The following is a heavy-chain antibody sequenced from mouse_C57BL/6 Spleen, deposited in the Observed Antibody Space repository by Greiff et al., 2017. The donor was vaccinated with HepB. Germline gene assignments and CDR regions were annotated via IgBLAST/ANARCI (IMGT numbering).Heavy chain of an antibody. CDR1: GYTFTDYE. J-gene: IGHJ4*01. CDR2: IDPETGGT. Sequence: VQLKESGAELVRPGASVTLSCKASGYTFTDYEMHWVKQTPVHGLEWIGSIDPETGGTAYNQKFKGKAILTADNSPSTAYMELRSLTSEDSAVYYCTGWGPYAMDYWGQGTSVTVSS. V-gene: IGHV1-15*01. CDR3: TGWGPYAMDY.